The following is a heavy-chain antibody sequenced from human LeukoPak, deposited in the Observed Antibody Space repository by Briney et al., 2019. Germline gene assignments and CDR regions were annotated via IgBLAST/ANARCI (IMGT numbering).Heavy chain of an antibody. D-gene: IGHD5-24*01. V-gene: IGHV5-51*01. Sequence: GESLKISCKGSGYRFNAYWIAWVRQMPGKGLEWMGIIYPDDSDTRYSPSFQGQVTISADRSTSTAYLQWSGLRASDTAMYYCARASRDGYNQNFDHWGQGTLVTVSS. J-gene: IGHJ4*02. CDR3: ARASRDGYNQNFDH. CDR1: GYRFNAYW. CDR2: IYPDDSDT.